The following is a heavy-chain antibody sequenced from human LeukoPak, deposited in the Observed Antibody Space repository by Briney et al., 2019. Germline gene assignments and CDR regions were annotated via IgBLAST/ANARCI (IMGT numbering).Heavy chain of an antibody. J-gene: IGHJ4*02. CDR3: ARGPFYYDSSGYASFDY. Sequence: PSETLSLTCTVSGGSISSYYWSWIRQPAGKGLERIGRIYTSGSTNYNPSLKSRVTMSVDTSKNQFSLKLSSVTAADTAVYYCARGPFYYDSSGYASFDYWGQGTLVTVSS. CDR2: IYTSGST. D-gene: IGHD3-22*01. V-gene: IGHV4-4*07. CDR1: GGSISSYY.